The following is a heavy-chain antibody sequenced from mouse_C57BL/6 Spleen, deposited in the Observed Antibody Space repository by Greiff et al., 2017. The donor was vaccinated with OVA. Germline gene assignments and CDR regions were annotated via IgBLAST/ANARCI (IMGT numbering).Heavy chain of an antibody. V-gene: IGHV1-80*01. CDR3: ARGDYYGSSYDY. J-gene: IGHJ2*01. CDR1: GYAFSSYW. Sequence: QVHVKQSGAELVKPGASVKISCKASGYAFSSYWMNWVKQRPGKGLEWIGQIYPGDGDTNYNGKFKGKATLTADKSSSTAYMQLSSLTSEDSAVYFCARGDYYGSSYDYRGQGTTLTVSS. CDR2: IYPGDGDT. D-gene: IGHD1-1*01.